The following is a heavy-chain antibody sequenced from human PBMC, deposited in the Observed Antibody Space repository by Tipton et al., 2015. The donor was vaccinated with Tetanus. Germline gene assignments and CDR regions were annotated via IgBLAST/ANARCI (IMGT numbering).Heavy chain of an antibody. D-gene: IGHD5-24*01. CDR2: ISHSGSS. CDR1: GGLITTGGYY. Sequence: TLSLTCTVSGGLITTGGYYWNWVRQSPGRGLEWIGEISHSGSSSYSPSLKSRVTISVDTSKNQFSLRLRSVAAADTAVYYCARGGRDAYNNPLGAFDVWGRGTTVNVSS. J-gene: IGHJ3*01. CDR3: ARGGRDAYNNPLGAFDV. V-gene: IGHV4-34*01.